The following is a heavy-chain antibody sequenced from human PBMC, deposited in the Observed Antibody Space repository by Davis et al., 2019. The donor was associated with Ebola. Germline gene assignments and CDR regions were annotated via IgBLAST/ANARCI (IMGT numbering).Heavy chain of an antibody. CDR2: IYGNDDK. V-gene: IGHV2-5*01. CDR3: AYRTTRTMDDG. Sequence: SGPTLVKPTQTLTLTCTFSGFSFTTGGVCVGWVRQPPGKALEWLGFIYGNDDKRYSLSLQSRLTITKDTSKNQVVLTMTNMDPVDTATYYCAYRTTRTMDDGWGQGTLVTVSS. CDR1: GFSFTTGGVC. J-gene: IGHJ4*02. D-gene: IGHD1-1*01.